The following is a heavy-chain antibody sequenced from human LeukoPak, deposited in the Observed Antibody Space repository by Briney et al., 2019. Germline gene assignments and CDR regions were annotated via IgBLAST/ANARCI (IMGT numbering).Heavy chain of an antibody. J-gene: IGHJ4*02. CDR2: INTNSGGT. Sequence: ASVKVSCKASGYTFTGYYMHWVRQAPGQGLDWMGWINTNSGGTDYAQKFQGRVTMTRDTSISTAYMELSRLRSDDTAVYYCARYYDSSGYYYLDYWGQGTLVTVSS. CDR3: ARYYDSSGYYYLDY. V-gene: IGHV1-2*02. CDR1: GYTFTGYY. D-gene: IGHD3-22*01.